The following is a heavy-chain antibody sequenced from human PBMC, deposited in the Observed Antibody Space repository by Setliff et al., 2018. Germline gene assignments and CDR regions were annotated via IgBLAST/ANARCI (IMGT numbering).Heavy chain of an antibody. D-gene: IGHD3-22*01. CDR1: GGSISSGSFY. CDR3: ARDVYLYDSSGYYYEMAQWYFDL. CDR2: IYTSGST. Sequence: PSETLSLTCTASGGSISSGSFYWSWIRQPAGKGLEWIGHIYTSGSTNYNPSLKTRVTISVDTSKNQFSLKLSSVTAADTAVYYCARDVYLYDSSGYYYEMAQWYFDLWGRGTLVTVSS. V-gene: IGHV4-61*09. J-gene: IGHJ2*01.